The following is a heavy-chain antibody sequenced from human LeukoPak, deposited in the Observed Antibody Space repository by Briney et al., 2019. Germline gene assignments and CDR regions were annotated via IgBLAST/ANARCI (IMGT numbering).Heavy chain of an antibody. Sequence: GGSLRLSCAASGFTFSSYAMSWVRQAPGKGLEWVSGISGSGGNTYYADSVKGRFTISRDNAKNSLYLQMNSLRDEDTAVYYCARDRTGDYGDYFAYWGQGTLVTVSS. CDR2: ISGSGGNT. J-gene: IGHJ4*02. D-gene: IGHD4-17*01. CDR3: ARDRTGDYGDYFAY. V-gene: IGHV3-23*01. CDR1: GFTFSSYA.